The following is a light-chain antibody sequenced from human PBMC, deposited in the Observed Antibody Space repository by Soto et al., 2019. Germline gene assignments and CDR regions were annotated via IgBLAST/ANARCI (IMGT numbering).Light chain of an antibody. Sequence: NVLAQSPGKLFFSSGERASLSFRASQKISSTVLAWYQQKPGQAPRLLIYGASSRTTGIPDRFSGSGSGTDFTLTINRLEPEDFALYYCQQYGSSPPTFGQGTKVDIK. CDR2: GAS. V-gene: IGKV3-20*01. CDR3: QQYGSSPPT. CDR1: QKISSTV. J-gene: IGKJ1*01.